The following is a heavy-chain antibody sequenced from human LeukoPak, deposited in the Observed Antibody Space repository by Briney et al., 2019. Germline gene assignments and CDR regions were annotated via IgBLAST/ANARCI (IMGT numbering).Heavy chain of an antibody. Sequence: GGSLRLSRAASGFTLRSYWMHWFRQAPGEGLVWVSRINSDGSITTYADSVEGRFTISRDNSKNTLYLHMNSLRAEDTAVYYCARGLWSYLGNWGQGTLVTVSS. D-gene: IGHD1-26*01. V-gene: IGHV3-74*01. CDR2: INSDGSIT. CDR1: GFTLRSYW. J-gene: IGHJ4*02. CDR3: ARGLWSYLGN.